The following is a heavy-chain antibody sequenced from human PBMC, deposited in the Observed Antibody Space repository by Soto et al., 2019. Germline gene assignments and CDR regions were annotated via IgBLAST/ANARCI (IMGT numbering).Heavy chain of an antibody. CDR1: GFTLSGYA. CDR3: ARDPEYSSSWYGMDV. CDR2: ISSNGVGT. V-gene: IGHV3-64*01. J-gene: IGHJ6*02. D-gene: IGHD6-13*01. Sequence: GGSLRLSCAASGFTLSGYAMDWVRQAPGKGLEYVSGISSNGVGTYYANSVQGRFTISRDNSKNTVYLQMGSLRPEDTAVYYCARDPEYSSSWYGMDVWGQGTTVTVSS.